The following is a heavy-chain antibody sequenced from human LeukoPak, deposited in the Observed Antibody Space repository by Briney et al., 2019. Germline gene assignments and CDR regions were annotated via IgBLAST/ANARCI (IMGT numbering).Heavy chain of an antibody. CDR3: ARDAAYCGGDCYS. J-gene: IGHJ5*02. Sequence: ASVKVSCKASGYTFTSYYMHWVRQAPGQGLEWMGWINPNSGGTNYAQEFQGRVTMTRDTSISTAYMELSRLRSDDTAVYYCARDAAYCGGDCYSWGQGTLVTVSS. V-gene: IGHV1-2*02. CDR2: INPNSGGT. D-gene: IGHD2-21*01. CDR1: GYTFTSYY.